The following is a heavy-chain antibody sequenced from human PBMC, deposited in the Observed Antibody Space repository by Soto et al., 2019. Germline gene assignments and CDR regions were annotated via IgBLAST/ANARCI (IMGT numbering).Heavy chain of an antibody. Sequence: VQLVESGGGVAQPGESLRLSCVASGFTFSSYVIHWVRQAPGKGLEWVALISTDGTEKHYPGSVRGRFTISRDNSKNTLYLQVNSLRTEDTAVYYCVKDGGTLPNVVNSPFHIWGQGTKVTVSS. D-gene: IGHD3-16*01. V-gene: IGHV3-30*14. CDR2: ISTDGTEK. CDR3: VKDGGTLPNVVNSPFHI. J-gene: IGHJ3*02. CDR1: GFTFSSYV.